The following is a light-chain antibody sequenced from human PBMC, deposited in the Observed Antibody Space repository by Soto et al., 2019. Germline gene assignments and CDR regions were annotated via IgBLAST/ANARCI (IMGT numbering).Light chain of an antibody. V-gene: IGLV2-14*01. Sequence: QSALTQPASVSGSPGQSITISCTGTSGDVGVYKFVSWYQQHPGKAPKLIIYEVSNRPSGVSSRFSGSMSGNTASLTISWLQAEDEADYYCGSYTGTIYVFGTGTKLTVL. CDR2: EVS. CDR1: SGDVGVYKF. CDR3: GSYTGTIYV. J-gene: IGLJ1*01.